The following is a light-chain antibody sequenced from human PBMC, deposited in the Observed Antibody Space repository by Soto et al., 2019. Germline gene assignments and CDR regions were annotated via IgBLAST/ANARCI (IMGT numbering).Light chain of an antibody. CDR1: SSDVGGHNY. CDR2: DVS. J-gene: IGLJ1*01. Sequence: QSALTQPASVSGSPGQSITISCTGTSSDVGGHNYVSWYQQHPGKAPKLMIYDVSNRPSGVSNRFSGSKSGNTASLTLSGLQPEDEADYYCSSYATSGTPYVFATGTKLTVL. CDR3: SSYATSGTPYV. V-gene: IGLV2-14*01.